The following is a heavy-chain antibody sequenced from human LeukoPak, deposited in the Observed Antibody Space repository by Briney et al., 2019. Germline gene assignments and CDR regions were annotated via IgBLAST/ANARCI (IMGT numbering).Heavy chain of an antibody. J-gene: IGHJ4*02. D-gene: IGHD3-10*01. V-gene: IGHV1-69*04. CDR2: VIPILNVT. CDR1: GGTFSSYA. Sequence: SVKVSCKASGGTFSSYAISWVRQAPGQGLEWMGRVIPILNVTTYAQKLQGRLTITADKSTSTAYMDLSSLRSEDTAMYYCARDHHLIRGLFDYWGQGTLVTVSS. CDR3: ARDHHLIRGLFDY.